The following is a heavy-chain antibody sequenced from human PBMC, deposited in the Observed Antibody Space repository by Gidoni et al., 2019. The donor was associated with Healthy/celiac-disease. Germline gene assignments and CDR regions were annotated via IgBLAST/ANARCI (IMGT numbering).Heavy chain of an antibody. J-gene: IGHJ2*01. V-gene: IGHV3-13*01. D-gene: IGHD6-19*01. CDR2: IGTAGDT. CDR1: GCTFSSYD. Sequence: EVQLVESGGGFVQPGGSLRPSCAASGCTFSSYDRHWVRHATGKGLEWVSAIGTAGDTYYPGSVKGRFTISRENAKNSLYLQMNSLRAGDTAVYYCARAGLLYWYFDLWGRGTLVTVSS. CDR3: ARAGLLYWYFDL.